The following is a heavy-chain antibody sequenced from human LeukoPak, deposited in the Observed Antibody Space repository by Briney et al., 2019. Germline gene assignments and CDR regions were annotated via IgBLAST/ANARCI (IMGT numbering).Heavy chain of an antibody. D-gene: IGHD3-9*01. J-gene: IGHJ4*02. CDR2: INPSGGST. Sequence: ASVKVSRKASGYTFTSHYMHWVRQAPGQGLEWMGIINPSGGSTSYAQKFQGRVTMTRDTSTSTVYMELSSLRSEDTAVYYCARDGGGYDILTGYSRRPKYYFDYWGQGTLVTVSS. CDR3: ARDGGGYDILTGYSRRPKYYFDY. V-gene: IGHV1-46*01. CDR1: GYTFTSHY.